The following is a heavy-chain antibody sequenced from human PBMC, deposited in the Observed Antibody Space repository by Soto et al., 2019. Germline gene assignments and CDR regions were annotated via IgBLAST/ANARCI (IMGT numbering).Heavy chain of an antibody. J-gene: IGHJ4*02. CDR2: ISNSADNT. CDR3: AKVQSAAGTDY. V-gene: IGHV3-23*01. D-gene: IGHD6-13*01. Sequence: EVQLLESGGGLVQPGGSPRLSCAASGFTFSNYAMSWVRQAPGKGLEWVSTISNSADNTYHADSVKGRFTISRDNSKNTLYLQMDSLRGEDTAVYFCAKVQSAAGTDYWGQGTLVTVSS. CDR1: GFTFSNYA.